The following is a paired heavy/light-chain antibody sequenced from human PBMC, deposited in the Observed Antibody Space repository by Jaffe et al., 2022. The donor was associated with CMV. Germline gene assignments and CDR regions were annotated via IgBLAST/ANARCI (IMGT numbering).Heavy chain of an antibody. CDR1: GFSFSRSW. V-gene: IGHV3-7*03. CDR2: INEDGSEE. CDR3: AREYSGMFDS. D-gene: IGHD5-12*01. J-gene: IGHJ4*02. Sequence: EVQLVESGGDLVQPGGSLRLSCAGSGFSFSRSWMSWVRQAPGKGLEWVANINEDGSEESYVGSVKGRFSMSRDNPKNSLDLQMNGLRVEDTAVYYCAREYSGMFDSWGQGTLVIVSS.
Light chain of an antibody. Sequence: SYELTQPLSVSVALGQTARITCERNNIATKSVHWYQQKPGQAPVLVMYRDSNRPSGVPERFSGSNSGNTAALTISRAQPGDEADYYCQVWDSTTAVVFGGGTKVTVL. CDR3: QVWDSTTAVV. V-gene: IGLV3-9*01. CDR2: RDS. CDR1: NIATKS. J-gene: IGLJ2*01.